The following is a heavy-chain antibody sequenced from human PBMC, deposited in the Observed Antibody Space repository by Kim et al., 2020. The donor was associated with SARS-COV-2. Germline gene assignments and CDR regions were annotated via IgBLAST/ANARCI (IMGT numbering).Heavy chain of an antibody. J-gene: IGHJ6*02. CDR2: INHSGST. CDR1: GGSFSGYY. D-gene: IGHD2-15*01. V-gene: IGHV4-34*01. Sequence: SETLSLTCAVYGGSFSGYYWSWIRQPPGKGLEWIGEINHSGSTNYNPSLKSRVTISVDTSKNQFSLKLSSVTAADTAVYYCARDIVVVVAATTRGGMDVWGQGTTVTVSS. CDR3: ARDIVVVVAATTRGGMDV.